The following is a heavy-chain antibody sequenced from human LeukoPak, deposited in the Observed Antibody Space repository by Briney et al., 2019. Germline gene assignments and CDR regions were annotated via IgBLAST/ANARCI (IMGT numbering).Heavy chain of an antibody. V-gene: IGHV1-69*05. Sequence: SVKVSCKASGGTFSSYAISWVRQAPGQGLEWMGGIVPISGTANYAQKFQGRVTITTDESTSTAYMELSSLRSEDTAVYYCASEVRYCSGGSSLFDPWGQGTLVTVSS. CDR3: ASEVRYCSGGSSLFDP. D-gene: IGHD2-15*01. J-gene: IGHJ5*02. CDR2: IVPISGTA. CDR1: GGTFSSYA.